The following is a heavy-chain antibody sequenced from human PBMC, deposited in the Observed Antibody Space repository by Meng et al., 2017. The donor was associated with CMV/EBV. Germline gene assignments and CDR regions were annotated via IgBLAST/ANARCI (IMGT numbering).Heavy chain of an antibody. CDR2: ISSSGITI. D-gene: IGHD3-3*01. CDR1: GFTFSDYY. CDR3: ARDRAGRITIFGVVQGGGMDV. Sequence: GESLKISCAASGFTFSDYYMSWIRQAPGKGLEWVSYISSSGITIYYADSVKGRFTISRDNAKNSLYLQMNSLRAEDTAVYYCARDRAGRITIFGVVQGGGMDVWGQGTTVTVSS. J-gene: IGHJ6*02. V-gene: IGHV3-11*01.